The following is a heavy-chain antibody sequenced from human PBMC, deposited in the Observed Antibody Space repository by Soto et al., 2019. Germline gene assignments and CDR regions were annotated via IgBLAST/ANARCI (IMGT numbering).Heavy chain of an antibody. J-gene: IGHJ4*02. D-gene: IGHD6-19*01. CDR3: ANSPTRDSSGWYYY. V-gene: IGHV3-23*01. CDR2: ISGSGGST. Sequence: EVQLLESGGGLVQPGGSLRLSCAASGFTFSSYAMSWVRQAPGKGLEWVSAISGSGGSTYYTDSVKGRFTISRDNSKNTLYLQMNSLRAEDTAVYYCANSPTRDSSGWYYYWGQGTLVTVSS. CDR1: GFTFSSYA.